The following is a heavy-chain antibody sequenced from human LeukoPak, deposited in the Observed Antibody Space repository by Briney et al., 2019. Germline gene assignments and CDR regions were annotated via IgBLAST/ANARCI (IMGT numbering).Heavy chain of an antibody. V-gene: IGHV4-34*01. Sequence: SETLSLTCAVYGGSFSGYYWSWIRQPPGKGLEWIGEINHSGSTNYNPSLKSRVTISVDTSKNQFSLKLSSVTAADTAVYYCARGGDFTDRYDYWGQGTLVTVSS. J-gene: IGHJ4*02. D-gene: IGHD2-21*02. CDR1: GGSFSGYY. CDR3: ARGGDFTDRYDY. CDR2: INHSGST.